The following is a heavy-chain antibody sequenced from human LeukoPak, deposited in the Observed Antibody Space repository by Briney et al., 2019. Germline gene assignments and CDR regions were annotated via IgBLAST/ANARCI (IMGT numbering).Heavy chain of an antibody. CDR3: ARGPGGYDN. D-gene: IGHD3-16*01. J-gene: IGHJ4*02. Sequence: PGGSLRLSCAASGFTFSGFAMTWVRQAPGKGLEWVSVIFGGGSTYYADSVKGRFTISRDNSKNTLFLQMNSLRVEDTAVYYCARGPGGYDNWGQGTLVAVSS. CDR2: IFGGGST. CDR1: GFTFSGFA. V-gene: IGHV3-66*01.